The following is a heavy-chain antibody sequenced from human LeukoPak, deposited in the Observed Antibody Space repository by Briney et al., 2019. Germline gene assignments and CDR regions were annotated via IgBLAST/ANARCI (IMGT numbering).Heavy chain of an antibody. CDR1: GFTFSSYG. V-gene: IGHV3-33*06. Sequence: GGSLRLSCAASGFTFSSYGMHWVRQAPGKGLEWVAVIWYDGSNKYYADSVKGRFTISRDNSKNTLYLQMNSLRAEDTAVYYCAKDMFVDDAFDIWGQGTMVTVSS. CDR2: IWYDGSNK. J-gene: IGHJ3*02. CDR3: AKDMFVDDAFDI. D-gene: IGHD3-10*02.